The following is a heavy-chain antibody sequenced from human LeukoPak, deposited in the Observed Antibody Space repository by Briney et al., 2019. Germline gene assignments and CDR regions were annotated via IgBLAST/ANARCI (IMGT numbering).Heavy chain of an antibody. V-gene: IGHV4-34*01. CDR1: GGSFSGYY. Sequence: SETLSLTCAVYGGSFSGYYWSWIRQPPGKGLEWIGEINHSGSTNYNPSLKSRVTISVDTSKNQFSLKLSSVTAADTAVYYCARFSIFGVVSDAFDIWGQGTMVPSLQ. D-gene: IGHD3-3*01. J-gene: IGHJ3*02. CDR3: ARFSIFGVVSDAFDI. CDR2: INHSGST.